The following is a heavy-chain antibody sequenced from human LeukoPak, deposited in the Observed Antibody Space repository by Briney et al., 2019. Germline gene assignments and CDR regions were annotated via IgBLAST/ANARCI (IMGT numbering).Heavy chain of an antibody. D-gene: IGHD6-6*01. Sequence: GASVKVSCKASGYTFTGYYMHWVRQAPGQGLEWMGWINPNSGGTNYAQKFQGRVTMTRDTSISTAYMELSRLRSDDTAVYYCARRSIAARKCFDYWGQGTLVTVSS. V-gene: IGHV1-2*02. J-gene: IGHJ4*02. CDR1: GYTFTGYY. CDR3: ARRSIAARKCFDY. CDR2: INPNSGGT.